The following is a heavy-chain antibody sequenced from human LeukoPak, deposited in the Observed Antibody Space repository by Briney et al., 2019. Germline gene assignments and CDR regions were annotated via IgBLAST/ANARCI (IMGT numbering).Heavy chain of an antibody. D-gene: IGHD6-13*01. Sequence: GASVKVSCKASGYTFTIYGISWVRQAPGQGREWMGWISAYNGNTIYAQKLQGRVTMTTDTSTSTAYMELRSLRSDDTAVYYCARPRDSGWSKTWDYWGQGTLVTVSS. CDR3: ARPRDSGWSKTWDY. CDR2: ISAYNGNT. V-gene: IGHV1-18*04. CDR1: GYTFTIYG. J-gene: IGHJ4*02.